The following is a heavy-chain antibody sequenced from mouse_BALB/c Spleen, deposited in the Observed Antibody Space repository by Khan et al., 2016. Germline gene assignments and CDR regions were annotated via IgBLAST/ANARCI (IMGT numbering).Heavy chain of an antibody. D-gene: IGHD2-4*01. CDR3: TRYDYDVAWVGY. CDR2: IDPYNGGT. Sequence: LQQPLPPLVQPAASVKVSFKASGYSFTDYNIYGVKQSHGKSLEWIGYIDPYNGGTSYNQKFKGKATLNVDKSSSTAFMHVNSLTSEGSAVYYVTRYDYDVAWVGYWGKGTLVNVST. V-gene: IGHV1S135*01. J-gene: IGHJ3*01. CDR1: GYSFTDYN.